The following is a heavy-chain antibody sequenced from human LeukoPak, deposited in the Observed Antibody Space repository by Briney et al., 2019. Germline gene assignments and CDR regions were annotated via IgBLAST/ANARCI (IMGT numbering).Heavy chain of an antibody. V-gene: IGHV1-2*02. Sequence: ASVKVSCKASGYTFTGYYIHWVRQAPGQGLEWMGWMNPISGDTNYAQNFQGRVTMTGDTSISTGYMELSRLRSDDTAVYYCARGRSSTVTITWGPGTLVTVSS. CDR1: GYTFTGYY. J-gene: IGHJ5*02. CDR3: ARGRSSTVTIT. CDR2: MNPISGDT. D-gene: IGHD4-17*01.